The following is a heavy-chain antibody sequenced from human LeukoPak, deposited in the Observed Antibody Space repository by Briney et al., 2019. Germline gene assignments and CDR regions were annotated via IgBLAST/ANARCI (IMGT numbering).Heavy chain of an antibody. CDR3: ARGIPNCWSSTSCYEYYFDY. V-gene: IGHV1-69*04. J-gene: IGHJ4*02. CDR2: IIPILGIA. D-gene: IGHD2-2*01. CDR1: GGTFSSYA. Sequence: ASVKVSCKASGGTFSSYAISWVRQAPGQGLEWMGRIIPILGIANYAQKFQGRVTITADKSTSTAYMELSSLRSEDTAVYYCARGIPNCWSSTSCYEYYFDYWGQGTLVTVSS.